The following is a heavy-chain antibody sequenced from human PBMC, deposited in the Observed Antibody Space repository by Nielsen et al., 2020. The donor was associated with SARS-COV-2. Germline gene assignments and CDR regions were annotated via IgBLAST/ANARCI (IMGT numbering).Heavy chain of an antibody. V-gene: IGHV3-21*01. CDR1: GFTFSSYS. D-gene: IGHD6-19*01. CDR3: ARAQAPQYSSGWYWRDWFDP. CDR2: ISSSSSYI. J-gene: IGHJ5*02. Sequence: GESLKISCAASGFTFSSYSMNWVRQAPGKGPEWVSSISSSSSYIYYADSVKGRFTISRDNAKNSLYLQMNSLRAEDTAVYYCARAQAPQYSSGWYWRDWFDPWGQGTLVTVSS.